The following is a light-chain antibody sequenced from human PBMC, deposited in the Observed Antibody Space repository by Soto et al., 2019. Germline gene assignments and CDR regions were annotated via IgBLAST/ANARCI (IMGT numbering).Light chain of an antibody. J-gene: IGKJ1*01. V-gene: IGKV1-39*01. CDR2: AAS. CDR1: QSISTY. CDR3: QQSHSVPRT. Sequence: DIQMTQSPSSLSASVGDRVTITCRASQSISTYLNWYQQRPGKAPKLLIYAASNLQSGVPSRFSGSGSGTDFTLTISSLQPEDFATYSCQQSHSVPRTFGQGTKVEIK.